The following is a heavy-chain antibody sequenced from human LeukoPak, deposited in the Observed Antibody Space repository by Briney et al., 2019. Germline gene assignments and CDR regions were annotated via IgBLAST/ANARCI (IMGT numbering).Heavy chain of an antibody. Sequence: GGSLRLSCAASGFTFITYGMSWVRQAPGKGLEWVSVISGSGGSTYYADSVKGRFTISRDNSKNTLYLQLNSLRAEDTAVYYCAKDGDGDYGWYFDLWGRGTLVTVSS. D-gene: IGHD4-17*01. CDR1: GFTFITYG. V-gene: IGHV3-23*01. J-gene: IGHJ2*01. CDR2: ISGSGGST. CDR3: AKDGDGDYGWYFDL.